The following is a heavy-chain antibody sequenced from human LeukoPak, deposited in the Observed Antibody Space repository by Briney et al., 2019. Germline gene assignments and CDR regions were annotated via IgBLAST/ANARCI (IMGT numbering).Heavy chain of an antibody. V-gene: IGHV4-59*01. D-gene: IGHD6-13*01. CDR3: ARGGGGSWYGTVDY. Sequence: SSETLSLTCTVSGGSISSYYWTWIRQPPGKGLEWIGYIHYSGSTKYNPSLKSRVTISVDTSKNQFSLNLSSVTAADTAVYYCARGGGGSWYGTVDYWGQGTLVIVS. CDR1: GGSISSYY. CDR2: IHYSGST. J-gene: IGHJ4*02.